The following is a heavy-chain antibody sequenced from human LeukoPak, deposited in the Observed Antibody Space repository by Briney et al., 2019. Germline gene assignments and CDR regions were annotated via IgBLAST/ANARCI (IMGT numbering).Heavy chain of an antibody. CDR3: ARDRRDGYEGPIDY. CDR1: GFTFSSYW. V-gene: IGHV3-74*01. Sequence: GGSLRLSCAAPGFTFSSYWMHWVRQAPGRGLVWVSRIKSDGSSTSYADSVKGRFTISRDNAKNTLYLQMNSLRAEDTAVYYCARDRRDGYEGPIDYWGQGTLVTVSS. CDR2: IKSDGSST. D-gene: IGHD5-24*01. J-gene: IGHJ4*02.